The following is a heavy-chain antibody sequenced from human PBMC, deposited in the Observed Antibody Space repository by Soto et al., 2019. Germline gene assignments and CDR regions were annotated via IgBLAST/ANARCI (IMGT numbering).Heavy chain of an antibody. J-gene: IGHJ6*02. D-gene: IGHD2-2*01. CDR3: ARSLLPYQVYFAMDV. Sequence: VSCKASGYNIIGYGFTWVRQAPGQGLEWMGWISARDGDRNYAQKFEGRVTMTIDASTSTAYMEMRSLRNDDTAVYYCARSLLPYQVYFAMDVWGQGT. CDR2: ISARDGDR. CDR1: GYNIIGYG. V-gene: IGHV1-18*04.